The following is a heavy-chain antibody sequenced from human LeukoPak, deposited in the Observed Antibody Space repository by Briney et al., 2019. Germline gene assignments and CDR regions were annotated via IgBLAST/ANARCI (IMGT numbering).Heavy chain of an antibody. CDR2: ISGSGGST. CDR3: ARGDCSSTSCHYYYYGMDV. Sequence: GASLRLSCAASGFTFSSYAMSWVRQAPGKGLEWVSAISGSGGSTYYADSVKGRFTISRDNSKNTLYLQMNSLRAEDTAVYYCARGDCSSTSCHYYYYGMDVWGQGTTVTVSS. D-gene: IGHD2-2*01. J-gene: IGHJ6*02. CDR1: GFTFSSYA. V-gene: IGHV3-23*01.